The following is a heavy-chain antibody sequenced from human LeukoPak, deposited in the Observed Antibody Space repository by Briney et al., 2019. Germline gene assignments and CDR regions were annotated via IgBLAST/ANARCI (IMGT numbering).Heavy chain of an antibody. J-gene: IGHJ4*02. V-gene: IGHV4-4*07. CDR2: IYTSGST. Sequence: PSETLSLTCTVSGGSISSYYWSWIRQPARKGLEWIGRIYTSGSTNYNPSLKSRVTMSVDKSKNQFSLKLSSVTAADTVVYYCARDDYSNYFDYWGQGTLVTVSS. CDR3: ARDDYSNYFDY. CDR1: GGSISSYY. D-gene: IGHD4-11*01.